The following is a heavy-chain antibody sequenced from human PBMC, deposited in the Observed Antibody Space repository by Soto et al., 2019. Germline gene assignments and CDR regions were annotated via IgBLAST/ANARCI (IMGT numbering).Heavy chain of an antibody. D-gene: IGHD3-3*01. V-gene: IGHV1-3*01. CDR2: INAGNGNT. Sequence: ASVKVSCKASGYTFTSYAMHWVRQAPGQRLEWMGWINAGNGNTKYSQKFQGRVTITRDTSASTAYMELSSLRSEDTAVYYCARDLTIFGVAPYYYYGMDVWGQGT. CDR3: ARDLTIFGVAPYYYYGMDV. J-gene: IGHJ6*02. CDR1: GYTFTSYA.